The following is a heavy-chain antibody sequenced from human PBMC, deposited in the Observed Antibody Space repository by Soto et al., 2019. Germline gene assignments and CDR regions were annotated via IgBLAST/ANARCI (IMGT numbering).Heavy chain of an antibody. CDR1: GFTFSTYA. D-gene: IGHD2-15*01. V-gene: IGHV3-64*01. CDR3: VGSPGYCSGGSCGDRGYFDF. J-gene: IGHJ4*02. CDR2: ISSSGGNT. Sequence: EVQLVESGGGLVQPGGSLRLSCAASGFTFSTYAMHWVRQAPGKGLEYVSGISSSGGNTYYANSVRGRFTISRDNSKNTLYLQMGSLRTEDMAVYFCVGSPGYCSGGSCGDRGYFDFWGQGTVVTVSS.